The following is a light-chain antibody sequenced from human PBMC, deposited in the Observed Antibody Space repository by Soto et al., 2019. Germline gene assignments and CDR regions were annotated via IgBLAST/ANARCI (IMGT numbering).Light chain of an antibody. CDR2: EVS. CDR1: SSDVGDNY. Sequence: QSSLTQPPSASGSPGQSVTISCTGTSSDVGDNYVAWYQQHLVKAAKLIIYEVSQRPSWVPDRFSCSKSGNTASLTVSGLQTEDEADYYCSAYAGSXNFVFGSGTKVXV. V-gene: IGLV2-8*01. J-gene: IGLJ1*01. CDR3: SAYAGSXNFV.